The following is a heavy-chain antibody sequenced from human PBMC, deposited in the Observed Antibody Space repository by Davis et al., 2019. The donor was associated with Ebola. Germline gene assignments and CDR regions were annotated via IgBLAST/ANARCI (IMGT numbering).Heavy chain of an antibody. CDR3: ATPTVVTVY. CDR1: GYTFISYG. V-gene: IGHV1-18*01. D-gene: IGHD4-23*01. Sequence: AASVKVSCKASGYTFISYGISWVRQAPGQGLEWMGWISAYNGNTNYAQKLQGRVTMTTDTSTSTAYMELSSLRSEDTAVYYCATPTVVTVYWGQGTLVTVSS. CDR2: ISAYNGNT. J-gene: IGHJ4*02.